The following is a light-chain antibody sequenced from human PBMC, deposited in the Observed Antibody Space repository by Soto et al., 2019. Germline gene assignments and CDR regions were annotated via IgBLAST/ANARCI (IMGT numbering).Light chain of an antibody. CDR2: DNN. CDR1: SSNIGNNY. Sequence: QSVLTQPPSVSAAPGQKVTISCSGSSSNIGNNYVSWYQHLLGTAPKFLIDDNNQRPSGIPDRFSGSKSGTSATLGITGLQTGDEADYYCGTWDSSLSVYVFGTGTKLTVL. V-gene: IGLV1-51*01. CDR3: GTWDSSLSVYV. J-gene: IGLJ1*01.